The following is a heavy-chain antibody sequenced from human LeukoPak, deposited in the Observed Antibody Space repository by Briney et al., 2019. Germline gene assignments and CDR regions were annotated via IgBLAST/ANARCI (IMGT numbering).Heavy chain of an antibody. CDR2: ISAYNGNT. J-gene: IGHJ3*02. Sequence: GASVKVSFKASGYTFTSYGISWVRQAPGQGLEWMGWISAYNGNTNYAQKLQGRVTMATDTSTSTAYMELRSLRSDDTAVYYCARRIQLWPNDAFDIWGQGTMVTVSS. V-gene: IGHV1-18*01. CDR3: ARRIQLWPNDAFDI. D-gene: IGHD5-18*01. CDR1: GYTFTSYG.